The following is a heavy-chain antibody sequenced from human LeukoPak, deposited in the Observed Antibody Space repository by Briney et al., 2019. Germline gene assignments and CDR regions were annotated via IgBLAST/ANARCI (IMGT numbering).Heavy chain of an antibody. J-gene: IGHJ6*04. D-gene: IGHD3-10*02. V-gene: IGHV3-30*04. CDR1: GFTFSSYA. Sequence: GRSLRLSCAASGFTFSSYAMHWVRQAPGKGLEWVAVISYDGSNKYYADSVKGRFTISRDNSKNTLYLQMNSLRAEDTAVYYCAELGITMIGGVWGKGTTVTVSS. CDR3: AELGITMIGGV. CDR2: ISYDGSNK.